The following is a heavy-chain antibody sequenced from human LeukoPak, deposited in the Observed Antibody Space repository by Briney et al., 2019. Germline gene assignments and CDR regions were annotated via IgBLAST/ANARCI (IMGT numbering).Heavy chain of an antibody. CDR3: ARDLPSYDYVWGSYRHDAFDI. CDR1: GFTVSSNY. Sequence: PGGPLRLSCAASGFTVSSNYMSWVRQAPGKGLEWVSVIYSGGSTYYADSVKGRFTISRDNSKNTLYLQMNSLRAEDTAVYYCARDLPSYDYVWGSYRHDAFDIWGQGTMVTVSS. J-gene: IGHJ3*02. D-gene: IGHD3-16*02. V-gene: IGHV3-53*01. CDR2: IYSGGST.